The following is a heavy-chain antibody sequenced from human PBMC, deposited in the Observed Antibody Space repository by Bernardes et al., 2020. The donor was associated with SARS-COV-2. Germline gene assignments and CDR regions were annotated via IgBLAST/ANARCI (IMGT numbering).Heavy chain of an antibody. CDR2: LYYSGSA. CDR1: SGSVSSGSYH. D-gene: IGHD3-22*01. Sequence: LSLTCTVSSGSVSSGSYHWSWIRQSPGKGLEWIGNLYYSGSATYNPSLKSRVTISKDTSKNQISLQLSSVTAADTAVYYCARSPFDSSAFFWGQGTLVTVSS. V-gene: IGHV4-61*01. CDR3: ARSPFDSSAFF. J-gene: IGHJ4*02.